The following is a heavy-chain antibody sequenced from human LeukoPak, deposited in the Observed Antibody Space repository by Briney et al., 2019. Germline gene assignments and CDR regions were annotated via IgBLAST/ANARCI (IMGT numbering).Heavy chain of an antibody. J-gene: IGHJ4*02. Sequence: ASVKVSCKASGYTFSSYGINWVRQAPGQGLEWMGWISAYNGNTIYAQKLQGRVTMTTDTSTGTAYMELRSLRSDDTAVYYCARPEYSSSSVIDYWGQGTLVTVSS. V-gene: IGHV1-18*01. CDR1: GYTFSSYG. CDR3: ARPEYSSSSVIDY. CDR2: ISAYNGNT. D-gene: IGHD6-6*01.